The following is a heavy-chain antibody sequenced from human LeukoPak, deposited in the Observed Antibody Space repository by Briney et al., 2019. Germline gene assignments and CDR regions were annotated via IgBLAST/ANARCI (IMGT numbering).Heavy chain of an antibody. D-gene: IGHD6-19*01. Sequence: GSVKVSCTASGYTFTDYYMHWVRQAPGQGLEWMGWINTNRGGAHYAQKFQGRVNLTRDTSISTIYMELSRQTSGDTAVYYCARQASGGWSYDYWGQGTLVTV. CDR1: GYTFTDYY. J-gene: IGHJ4*02. CDR2: INTNRGGA. CDR3: ARQASGGWSYDY. V-gene: IGHV1-2*02.